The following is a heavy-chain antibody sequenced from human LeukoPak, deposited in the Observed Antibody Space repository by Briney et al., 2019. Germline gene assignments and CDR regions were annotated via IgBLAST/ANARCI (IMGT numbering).Heavy chain of an antibody. CDR2: IYYSGST. CDR1: GGSISSYY. CDR3: AREMRTSNGAFDI. J-gene: IGHJ3*02. D-gene: IGHD4/OR15-4a*01. Sequence: SETLSLTCTVSGGSISSYYWSWIRQPPGKGLEWIGYIYYSGSTNYNPSLKSRVTISVDTSKNQFSLKVSSVTAADTAVYYCAREMRTSNGAFDIWGQGTMVTVSS. V-gene: IGHV4-59*01.